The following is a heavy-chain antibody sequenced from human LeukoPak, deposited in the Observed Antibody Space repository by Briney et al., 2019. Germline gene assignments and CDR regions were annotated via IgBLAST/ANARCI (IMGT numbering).Heavy chain of an antibody. CDR2: MYSGGYT. CDR3: ARTAAGTFFDY. V-gene: IGHV3-53*01. D-gene: IGHD6-13*01. J-gene: IGHJ4*02. CDR1: GYTVRSNY. Sequence: GGSLRLACAVSGYTVRSNYMSWVRQAPGKGLVWVSIMYSGGYTFYADSVKGRFTISRDNSKNTLYLQMNSLRAEDTAVYYCARTAAGTFFDYWGQGTMVTDSS.